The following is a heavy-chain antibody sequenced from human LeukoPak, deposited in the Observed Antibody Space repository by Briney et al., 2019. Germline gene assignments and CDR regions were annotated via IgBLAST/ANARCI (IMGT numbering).Heavy chain of an antibody. V-gene: IGHV3-74*01. CDR3: ARGFVNNWGLWDS. J-gene: IGHJ4*02. CDR2: VSTDASRT. D-gene: IGHD1-1*01. CDR1: GFTFRSYW. Sequence: GGSLRLSCAASGFTFRSYWMHLVRQAPGKGLVWVSGVSTDASRTIYADSVKGRFTISRDNAKNTLYLQMNSLGVEDTAVYYCARGFVNNWGLWDSWGQGTQVTVSS.